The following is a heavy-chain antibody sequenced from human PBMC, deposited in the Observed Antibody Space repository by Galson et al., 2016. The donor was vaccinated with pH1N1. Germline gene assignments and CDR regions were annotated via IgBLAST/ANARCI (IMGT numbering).Heavy chain of an antibody. CDR2: IFWNDDR. D-gene: IGHD4-17*01. J-gene: IGHJ4*02. Sequence: PALVKPTQTLRLTCTLSGFSLSTSAVGVGWIRQPPGKALEWLALIFWNDDRYYRPSLKNRLTITKGTSENLVVLTMTNMDPVDTATYYCANREYGDFVGSFDHWGQGALVTVSS. V-gene: IGHV2-5*01. CDR3: ANREYGDFVGSFDH. CDR1: GFSLSTSAVG.